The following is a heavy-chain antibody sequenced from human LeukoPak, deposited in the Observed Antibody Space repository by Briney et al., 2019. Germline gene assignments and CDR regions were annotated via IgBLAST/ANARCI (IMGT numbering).Heavy chain of an antibody. J-gene: IGHJ4*02. Sequence: SETLSLTCAVYGASFSGYYWNWIRQSPGKGLEWIGEINHTGSTTYNPSLKSRVTISVGTSKKQFSLNLTSVTAADTAVYYCARGEDGTGDYRPTYFDSWGQGTLVTVSS. V-gene: IGHV4-34*01. CDR2: INHTGST. D-gene: IGHD4-17*01. CDR3: ARGEDGTGDYRPTYFDS. CDR1: GASFSGYY.